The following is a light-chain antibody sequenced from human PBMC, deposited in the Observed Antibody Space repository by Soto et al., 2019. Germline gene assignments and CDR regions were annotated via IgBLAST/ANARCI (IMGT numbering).Light chain of an antibody. V-gene: IGLV2-14*01. Sequence: QSVLTQPASVSGSPGQSITISCTGTSSDVGGYNYVSWYQQHPGKAPKLMIYDVSNRPSGVSNRFSGSKSGNTASLTISGLQAEDEADYFCSSYTCSSTLGKVFVTGTKVSVL. CDR2: DVS. CDR3: SSYTCSSTLGKV. J-gene: IGLJ1*01. CDR1: SSDVGGYNY.